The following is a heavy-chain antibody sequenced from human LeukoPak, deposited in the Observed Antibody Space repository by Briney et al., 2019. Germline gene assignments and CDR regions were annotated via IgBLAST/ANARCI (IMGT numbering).Heavy chain of an antibody. D-gene: IGHD2-15*01. CDR1: GFTFNNHD. Sequence: GGSLRLSCAASGFTFNNHDMHWVRQAPGKGLEWVAGISYDGRNKYYADSVKGRFTISRDNSKNTLNLQMNSLRTEETAVYYCAKPRDIDSWAFDVWGQGTMVTVS. V-gene: IGHV3-30*18. CDR2: ISYDGRNK. J-gene: IGHJ3*01. CDR3: AKPRDIDSWAFDV.